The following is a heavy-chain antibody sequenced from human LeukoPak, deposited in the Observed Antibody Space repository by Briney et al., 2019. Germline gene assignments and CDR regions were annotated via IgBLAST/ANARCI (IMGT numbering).Heavy chain of an antibody. CDR1: GGSFSDYY. CDR2: INHSGST. CDR3: AREEISADCWSDYPPVGYLDV. D-gene: IGHD3-3*01. J-gene: IGHJ6*04. Sequence: SETLTLTCAVYGGSFSDYYWSWIRQPPGKGLEWIGEINHSGSTNYNPSLKSRVTISVDTSKNQFSLKLSSETAADTALYYCAREEISADCWSDYPPVGYLDVWGKGTPVTVSS. V-gene: IGHV4-34*01.